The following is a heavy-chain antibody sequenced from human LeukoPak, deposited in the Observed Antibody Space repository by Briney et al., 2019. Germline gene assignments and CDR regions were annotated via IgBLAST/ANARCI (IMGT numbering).Heavy chain of an antibody. D-gene: IGHD2-15*01. CDR1: GYTFTGYY. V-gene: IGHV1-2*04. CDR3: ASGTPVYCSGGSCYQGTNWFDP. Sequence: GASVKVSCKASGYTFTGYYMHWVRQAPGQGLEWMGWINPNSGGTNYAQKFQGWVTMTRDTSISTAYMELSRLRSDDTAVYYCASGTPVYCSGGSCYQGTNWFDPWGQGTLVTVSS. J-gene: IGHJ5*02. CDR2: INPNSGGT.